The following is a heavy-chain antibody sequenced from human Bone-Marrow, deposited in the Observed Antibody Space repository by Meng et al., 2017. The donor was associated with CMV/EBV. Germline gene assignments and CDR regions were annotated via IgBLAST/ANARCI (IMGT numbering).Heavy chain of an antibody. CDR1: GFTFRDYY. CDR3: AREVASGIFGVDY. V-gene: IGHV3-11*04. Sequence: CAASGFTFRDYYMSWIRQAPGKGLEWVSYISSSGSTIYYADSVKGRFTISRDNAKNSLYLQMNSLRAEDTAVYYCAREVASGIFGVDYWGQGTLVTVSS. J-gene: IGHJ4*02. D-gene: IGHD3-3*02. CDR2: ISSSGSTI.